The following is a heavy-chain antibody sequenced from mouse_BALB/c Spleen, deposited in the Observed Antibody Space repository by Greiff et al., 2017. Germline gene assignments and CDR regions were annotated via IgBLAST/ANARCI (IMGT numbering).Heavy chain of an antibody. V-gene: IGHV5-9-4*01. CDR2: ISSGGSYT. CDR1: GFTFSSYA. CDR3: ARFDYDYAMDY. Sequence: EVKLMESGGGLVKPGGSLKLSCAASGFTFSSYAMSWVRQSPEKRLEWVAEISSGGSYTYYPDTVTGRFTISRDNAKNTLYLEMSSLRSEDTAMYYCARFDYDYAMDYWGQGTSVTVSS. D-gene: IGHD2-4*01. J-gene: IGHJ4*01.